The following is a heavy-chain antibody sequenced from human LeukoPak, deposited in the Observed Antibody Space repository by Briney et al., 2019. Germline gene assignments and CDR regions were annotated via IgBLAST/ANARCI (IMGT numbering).Heavy chain of an antibody. J-gene: IGHJ4*02. CDR3: AREDHYDYVWGSYRYRFDY. V-gene: IGHV4-38-2*02. CDR1: GYSISSGYY. D-gene: IGHD3-16*02. CDR2: IYHSGST. Sequence: PSETLSLTCTVSGYSISSGYYWGWIRQPPGKGLEWIGSIYHSGSTYYNPSLKSRVTISVDTSKNQFSLKLSSVTAADTAVYYCAREDHYDYVWGSYRYRFDYWGQGTLVTVSS.